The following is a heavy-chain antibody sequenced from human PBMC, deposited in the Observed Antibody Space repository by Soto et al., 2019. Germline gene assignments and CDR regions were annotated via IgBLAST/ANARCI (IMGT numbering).Heavy chain of an antibody. CDR3: PRGRIIAAAGRNYYYGMHV. CDR2: IYYSGST. Sequence: SETLSLACTVSGGSVSSGSYYWSWIRQPPGKGLEWIGYIYYSGSTNYNPSLKSRVTISVDTSKNQFSLKMSSVTAADTAVYYCPRGRIIAAAGRNYYYGMHVCGQRTTRPVS. D-gene: IGHD6-13*01. J-gene: IGHJ6*02. CDR1: GGSVSSGSYY. V-gene: IGHV4-61*01.